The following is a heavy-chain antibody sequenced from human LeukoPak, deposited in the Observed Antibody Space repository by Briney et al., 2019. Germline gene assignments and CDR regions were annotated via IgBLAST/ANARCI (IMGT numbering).Heavy chain of an antibody. CDR2: ISSSSTI. CDR1: GFTFSSYS. Sequence: PGGSLRLSCAASGFTFSSYSMNWVRQAPGKGLEWVSYISSSSTIYYADSVKGRFTISRDNAKNSLYLQMNSLRAEDTAVYYCARDNTVTPPYYFDYWGQGTLVTVSS. D-gene: IGHD4-17*01. V-gene: IGHV3-48*04. CDR3: ARDNTVTPPYYFDY. J-gene: IGHJ4*02.